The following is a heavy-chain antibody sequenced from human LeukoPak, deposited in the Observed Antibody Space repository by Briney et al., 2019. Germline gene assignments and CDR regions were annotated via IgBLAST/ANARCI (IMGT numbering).Heavy chain of an antibody. Sequence: GGSLRLSCAASGFTFSSYAMSWVRQAPGKGLEWVSAISGSGGSTYYADSVKGRFTISRDNSKNTLYLQMNCLRAEDTAVYYCAKAGYSGYDGGDYFDYWGQGTLVTVSS. J-gene: IGHJ4*02. CDR2: ISGSGGST. D-gene: IGHD5-12*01. CDR3: AKAGYSGYDGGDYFDY. CDR1: GFTFSSYA. V-gene: IGHV3-23*01.